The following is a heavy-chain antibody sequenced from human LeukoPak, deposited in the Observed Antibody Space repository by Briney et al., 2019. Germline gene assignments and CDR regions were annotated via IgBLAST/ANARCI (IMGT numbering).Heavy chain of an antibody. Sequence: SETLSLTCTVSGGSISSSSYYWGWIRQPPGKGLEWIGSIYYGGSTYYNPSLKSRVTISVDTSKNQFSLKLSSVTAADTAVYYCARNRLGWFDPWGQGTLVTVSP. CDR3: ARNRLGWFDP. CDR2: IYYGGST. J-gene: IGHJ5*02. V-gene: IGHV4-39*07. CDR1: GGSISSSSYY. D-gene: IGHD3-9*01.